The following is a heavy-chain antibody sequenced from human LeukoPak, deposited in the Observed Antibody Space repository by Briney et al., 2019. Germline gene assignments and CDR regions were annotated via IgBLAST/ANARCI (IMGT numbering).Heavy chain of an antibody. CDR2: ISGSGGST. J-gene: IGHJ4*02. CDR1: GFTFDDYG. V-gene: IGHV3-23*01. CDR3: AATYSSSWYYFDY. D-gene: IGHD6-13*01. Sequence: GGSLRLSCAASGFTFDDYGMSWVRQAPGKGLEWVSAISGSGGSTYYADSVKGRFTISRDNSKNTLYLQMNSLRAEDTAVYYCAATYSSSWYYFDYWGQGTLVTVSS.